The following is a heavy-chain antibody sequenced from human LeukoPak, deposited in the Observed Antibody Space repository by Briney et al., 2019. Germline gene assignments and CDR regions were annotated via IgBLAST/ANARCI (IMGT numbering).Heavy chain of an antibody. CDR2: IYPGDSDT. V-gene: IGHV5-51*01. Sequence: GESLKISCQGSGYNFTSYWIGWGRQLPGKGLEWMGIIYPGDSDTRDSPSLQGQVTNSADKSISTAYLQWSSLKASDTAMYYCATPPSPVVVVAAHDAFDIWGQGTMVTVSS. D-gene: IGHD2-15*01. J-gene: IGHJ3*02. CDR1: GYNFTSYW. CDR3: ATPPSPVVVVAAHDAFDI.